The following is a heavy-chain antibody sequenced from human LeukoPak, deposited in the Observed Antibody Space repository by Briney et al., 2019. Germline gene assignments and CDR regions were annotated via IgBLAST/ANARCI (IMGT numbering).Heavy chain of an antibody. CDR1: GFTFNNAW. V-gene: IGHV3-7*01. D-gene: IGHD2-2*01. J-gene: IGHJ4*02. CDR3: ARDSSSTSCFDY. CDR2: IKDDGSKK. Sequence: GGSLRLSCAASGFTFNNAWMSWVRQAPGKGLEWVANIKDDGSKKYYVDSVKGRFTISRDNAKNSLYLQMNSLRAEDTAVYYCARDSSSTSCFDYWGQGTLVTVSS.